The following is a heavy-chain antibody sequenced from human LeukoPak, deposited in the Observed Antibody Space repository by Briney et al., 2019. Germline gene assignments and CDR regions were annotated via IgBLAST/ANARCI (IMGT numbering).Heavy chain of an antibody. CDR1: GFTFDDYA. J-gene: IGHJ4*02. CDR2: ISWNSGSI. CDR3: ASPAYDSSGYVDY. D-gene: IGHD3-22*01. Sequence: GGSLRLSCAASGFTFDDYAMHWVRQAPGKGLEWVSGISWNSGSIGYADSVKGRFTISRDNAKNSLYLQMNSLRAEDTALYYCASPAYDSSGYVDYWGQGTLVTVSS. V-gene: IGHV3-9*01.